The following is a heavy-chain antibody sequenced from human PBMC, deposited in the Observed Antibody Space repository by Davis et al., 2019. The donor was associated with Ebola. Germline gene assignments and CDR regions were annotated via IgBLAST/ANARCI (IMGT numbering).Heavy chain of an antibody. V-gene: IGHV4-59*01. CDR2: IYYSGNT. Sequence: MPGGSLRLSCSVSGGSISPYYWSWIRQPPGKGLEWLGYIYYSGNTHYNPSLRSRVTMSVDTSKNQFSLKLSSVTAADTAVYYCVRVSTSPVGYFDYWGQGTQVTVSS. CDR3: VRVSTSPVGYFDY. J-gene: IGHJ4*02. CDR1: GGSISPYY.